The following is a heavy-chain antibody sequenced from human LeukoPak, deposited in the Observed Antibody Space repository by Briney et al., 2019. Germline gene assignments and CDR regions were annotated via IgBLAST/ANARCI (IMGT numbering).Heavy chain of an antibody. Sequence: SETLSLTCTVSGGSVSSGSYYWSWIRQPPGKGLEWIGYIYYSGSTNYNPSLKSRVTISVDTSKNQLSLKLSSVTAADTAVYYCARGDDYYDSSGYYWGQGTLVTVSS. CDR3: ARGDDYYDSSGYY. CDR2: IYYSGST. D-gene: IGHD3-22*01. V-gene: IGHV4-61*01. CDR1: GGSVSSGSYY. J-gene: IGHJ4*02.